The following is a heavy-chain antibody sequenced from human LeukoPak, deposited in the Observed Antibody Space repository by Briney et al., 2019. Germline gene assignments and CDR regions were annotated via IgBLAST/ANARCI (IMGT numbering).Heavy chain of an antibody. CDR3: ARETILAVAGDF. CDR2: ISSTSITM. J-gene: IGHJ4*02. CDR1: GFTFNRNN. D-gene: IGHD6-19*01. V-gene: IGHV3-48*01. Sequence: GGSLRLSGAASGFTFNRNNMNWVRQAPGKELEWVSYISSTSITMYYADSVKGRFTISRDNAKNSLYLQMNSLRADDTAVYYCARETILAVAGDFWGQGTLVNVSS.